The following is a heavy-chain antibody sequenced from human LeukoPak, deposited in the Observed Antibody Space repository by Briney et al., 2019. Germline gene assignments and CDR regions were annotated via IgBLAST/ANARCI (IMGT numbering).Heavy chain of an antibody. CDR1: RIAFSSNA. D-gene: IGHD6-19*01. J-gene: IGHJ4*02. CDR3: AKAPIAVAAHFDY. V-gene: IGHV3-23*01. CDR2: ISGSGGST. Sequence: GGSPRLSNAASRIAFSSNAISWVRQAPGKGLEWVSAISGSGGSTYYADSVKGRFTISRDNSKNTLYLQMNSLRAEDTAVYYCAKAPIAVAAHFDYWGQGTLVTVSS.